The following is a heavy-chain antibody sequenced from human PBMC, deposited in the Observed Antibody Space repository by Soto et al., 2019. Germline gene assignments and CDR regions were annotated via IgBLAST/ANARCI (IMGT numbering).Heavy chain of an antibody. Sequence: QVQLQESGPGLVKPSQTLSLTCTVSGGSISSGGYYWSWIRQHPGKGLEWIGYIYYSGSTYYNPSLKSRVTISVDTSKNQFSLKLSSVTAADTAVYYCARGYCNGGSCYSESGFDYWGQGTLVTVSS. V-gene: IGHV4-31*03. D-gene: IGHD2-15*01. CDR1: GGSISSGGYY. J-gene: IGHJ4*02. CDR2: IYYSGST. CDR3: ARGYCNGGSCYSESGFDY.